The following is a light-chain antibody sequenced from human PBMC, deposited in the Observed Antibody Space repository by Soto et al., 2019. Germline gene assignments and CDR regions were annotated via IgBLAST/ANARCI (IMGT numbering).Light chain of an antibody. V-gene: IGKV3-20*01. CDR2: GAS. Sequence: EIVLAQSPGTLSLSPGERATLSCRTSQSVNNNYLAWYQQKPGQAPRLLIYGASSRATGIPDRFSGSGSGTDFTLSIRRLEPEDFAVYYCQQYSSLWTFGQGTKVDIK. J-gene: IGKJ1*01. CDR1: QSVNNNY. CDR3: QQYSSLWT.